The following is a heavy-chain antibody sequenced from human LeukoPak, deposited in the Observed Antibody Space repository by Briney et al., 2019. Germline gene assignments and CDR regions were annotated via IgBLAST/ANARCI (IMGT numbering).Heavy chain of an antibody. CDR1: GFTFDDYA. D-gene: IGHD6-13*01. CDR2: ILGDGSST. J-gene: IGHJ4*02. Sequence: GGSLRLSCAASGFTFDDYAMHWVRQVPGKGLEWVSLILGDGSSTNYADSVKGRFTISRDNSKNSLYLHTNSLRVEDTALYFCAKGRYSSSWYTIDYWGQGTLVTVSS. V-gene: IGHV3-43*02. CDR3: AKGRYSSSWYTIDY.